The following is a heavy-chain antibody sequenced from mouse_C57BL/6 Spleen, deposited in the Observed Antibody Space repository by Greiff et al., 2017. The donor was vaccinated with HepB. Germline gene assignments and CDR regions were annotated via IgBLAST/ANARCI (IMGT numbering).Heavy chain of an antibody. D-gene: IGHD1-2*01. CDR1: GFTFSSYA. CDR3: TRFCFNAEAMDY. Sequence: EVKLVESGEGLVKPGGSLKLSCAASGFTFSSYAMSWVRQTPEKRLEWVAYISSGGDYIYYADTVKGRFTISRDNARNTLYLQMSSLKSEDTAMYYCTRFCFNAEAMDYWGQGTSVTVSS. V-gene: IGHV5-9-1*02. CDR2: ISSGGDYI. J-gene: IGHJ4*01.